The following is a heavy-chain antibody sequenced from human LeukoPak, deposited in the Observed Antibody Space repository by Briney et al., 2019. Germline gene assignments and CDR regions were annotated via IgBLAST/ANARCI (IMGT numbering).Heavy chain of an antibody. D-gene: IGHD2-15*01. CDR1: GGSISSGDYY. CDR3: ARLVAATLDAFDI. CDR2: IYYSGST. Sequence: PSQTLSLTCTVSGGSISSGDYYWSWIRQPPGKGLEWFGYIYYSGSTYYNPSLKSRVTISVDTSKNQFSLKLSSVTAADTAVYYCARLVAATLDAFDIWGQGTMVTVSS. V-gene: IGHV4-30-4*01. J-gene: IGHJ3*02.